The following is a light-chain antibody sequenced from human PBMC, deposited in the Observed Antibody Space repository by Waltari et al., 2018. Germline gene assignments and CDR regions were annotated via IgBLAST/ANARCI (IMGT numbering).Light chain of an antibody. CDR1: QGVSNW. J-gene: IGKJ2*02. Sequence: DIQMTQSPSSVSASVGDRVTITCRASQGVSNWLAWYQQKPGKAPKLLIYPASTLQSGVPSRFSGSGSGTDFTLTISSLQPEDLAVYYCQQYYTTPCTFGQGTRLEIK. CDR2: PAS. CDR3: QQYYTTPCT. V-gene: IGKV1-12*01.